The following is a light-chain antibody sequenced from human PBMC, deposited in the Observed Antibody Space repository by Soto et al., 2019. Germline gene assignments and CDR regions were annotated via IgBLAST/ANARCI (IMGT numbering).Light chain of an antibody. CDR3: SSYSSITLV. CDR1: SSDVGGHDY. J-gene: IGLJ1*01. Sequence: QSALTQPASVSGSPGQSITISCTGTSSDVGGHDYVSWYQQRPGKAPKLIIYEVRNRPSGVSNRFSGSKSGNTASLNISGLQAEDAADYYCSSYSSITLVFGTGTKVTLL. V-gene: IGLV2-14*01. CDR2: EVR.